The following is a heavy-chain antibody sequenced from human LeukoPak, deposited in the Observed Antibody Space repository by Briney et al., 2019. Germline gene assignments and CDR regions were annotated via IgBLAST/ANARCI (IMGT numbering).Heavy chain of an antibody. CDR3: ARTWLQARFDY. V-gene: IGHV4-34*01. D-gene: IGHD5-12*01. J-gene: IGHJ4*02. CDR2: INHSGST. Sequence: PSETLSLTCAVSGGSFSSYYWSWIRQPPGKGLEWIGEINHSGSTNYNPSLKIRVTISVDTSKNQFSLKLSSVTAADTAVYYCARTWLQARFDYWGQGTLVTVFS. CDR1: GGSFSSYY.